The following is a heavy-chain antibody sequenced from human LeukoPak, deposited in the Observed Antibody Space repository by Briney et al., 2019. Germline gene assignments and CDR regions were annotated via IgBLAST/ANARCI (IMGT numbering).Heavy chain of an antibody. V-gene: IGHV3-30*03. CDR2: ISYDGSNK. CDR1: GFTFSSYG. CDR3: AGLGYGDYVNYMDV. Sequence: PGGSLRLSCAASGFTFSSYGMHWVRQAPGKGLERVAVISYDGSNKYYADSVKGRFTISRDNSKNTLYLQMNSLRAEDTAVYYCAGLGYGDYVNYMDVWGKGTTVTVSS. J-gene: IGHJ6*03. D-gene: IGHD4-17*01.